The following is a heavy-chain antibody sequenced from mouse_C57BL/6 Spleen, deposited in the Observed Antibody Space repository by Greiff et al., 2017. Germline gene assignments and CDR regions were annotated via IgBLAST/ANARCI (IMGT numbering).Heavy chain of an antibody. D-gene: IGHD2-1*01. CDR1: GFTFSDYG. J-gene: IGHJ4*01. CDR3: ARIYSYYAMDY. CDR2: ISNLAYSI. V-gene: IGHV5-15*01. Sequence: EVQGVESGGGLVQPGGSLKLSCAASGFTFSDYGMAWVRQAPRKGPEWVAFISNLAYSIYYADTVTGRFTISRENAKNTLYLEMSSLRSEDTAMYYCARIYSYYAMDYWGQGTSVTVSS.